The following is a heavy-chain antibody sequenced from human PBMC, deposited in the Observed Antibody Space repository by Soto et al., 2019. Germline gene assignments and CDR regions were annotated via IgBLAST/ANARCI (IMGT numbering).Heavy chain of an antibody. J-gene: IGHJ6*02. V-gene: IGHV2-26*01. D-gene: IGHD3-10*01. CDR3: ARLALGSGNSYTFYRFYHGLDV. CDR2: ISSTDEK. Sequence: QVTLKESGPVLVRPTETLTLTCTVSGFSLNNVRMGVTWIRQPPGKALEWLAHISSTDEKAYSTSLKTRLTISKDPSNSQVVLSMTNLDPFDTATYYCARLALGSGNSYTFYRFYHGLDVWGPGTPVTVSS. CDR1: GFSLNNVRMG.